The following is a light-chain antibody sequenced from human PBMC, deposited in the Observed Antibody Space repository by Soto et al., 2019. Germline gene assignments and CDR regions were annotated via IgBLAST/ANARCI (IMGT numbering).Light chain of an antibody. CDR3: QSVDRSTTWV. V-gene: IGLV3-25*03. CDR1: ALPKQY. J-gene: IGLJ3*02. CDR2: KDS. Sequence: SYELTQPPSVSVSPGQTARITCSGDALPKQYVYWYQQKAGQAPVLIIYKDSERPSGIPERFSGSSSGTTVTLTISGAQAEDEADYYCQSVDRSTTWVFGGGTKLTVL.